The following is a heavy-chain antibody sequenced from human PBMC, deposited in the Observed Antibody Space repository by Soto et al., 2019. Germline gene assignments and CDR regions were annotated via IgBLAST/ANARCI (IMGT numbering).Heavy chain of an antibody. CDR3: TSYRTPAVVVPAAIDY. CDR1: GFIFSSYG. V-gene: IGHV3-30-3*01. J-gene: IGHJ4*02. CDR2: ISYDGVIQ. Sequence: GGSLRLSCSVSGFIFSSYGFHWVRQTVGKGLEWVALISYDGVIQYYTDSVEGRFTISRDNSKNTLYLQMNSLRVEDTAVYYCTSYRTPAVVVPAAIDYWGKGTRVTVSS. D-gene: IGHD2-2*01.